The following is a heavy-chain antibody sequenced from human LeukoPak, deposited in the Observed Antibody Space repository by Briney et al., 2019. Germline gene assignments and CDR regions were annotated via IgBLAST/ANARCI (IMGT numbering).Heavy chain of an antibody. CDR1: GFTFSGYG. CDR2: TSYGESEK. V-gene: IGHV3-30*18. Sequence: GGSLRLSCEASGFTFSGYGMHWVRQAPGKGLEWVATTSYGESEKFYEDSVKGRFAISRDNAKNSLYLQMNSLRAEDMALYYCAKDIDIGVVPGRFDYWGQGTLVTVSS. J-gene: IGHJ4*02. D-gene: IGHD2-2*01. CDR3: AKDIDIGVVPGRFDY.